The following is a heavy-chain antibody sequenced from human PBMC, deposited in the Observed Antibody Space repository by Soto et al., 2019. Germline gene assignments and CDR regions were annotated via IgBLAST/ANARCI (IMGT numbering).Heavy chain of an antibody. CDR1: GYTFTNFG. V-gene: IGHV1-18*01. J-gene: IGHJ4*02. CDR2: ISAYNGNT. D-gene: IGHD3-16*01. CDR3: ERGGTPIDY. Sequence: QVKLVQSGAEVKKPGASVKVSCKASGYTFTNFGISWVRQAPGQGLEWMGWISAYNGNTNYAQNFQGRVTMTTDTPTSTAYMELGSLRSGDTAVYYCERGGTPIDYWGQGTLVTVSS.